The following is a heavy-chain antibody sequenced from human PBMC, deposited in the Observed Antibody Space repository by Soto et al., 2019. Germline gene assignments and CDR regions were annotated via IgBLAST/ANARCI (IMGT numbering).Heavy chain of an antibody. J-gene: IGHJ6*03. CDR2: IKQDGSEK. CDR1: GFTFSSYW. Sequence: GGSLRLSCAASGFTFSSYWMSWVRQAPGKGLEWVANIKQDGSEKYYVDSVKGRFTISRDNAKNSLYLQMNSLRAEDTAVYYCARESKDCSSTSCYPYYYYYMDVWGKGTTVTVSS. V-gene: IGHV3-7*01. D-gene: IGHD2-2*01. CDR3: ARESKDCSSTSCYPYYYYYMDV.